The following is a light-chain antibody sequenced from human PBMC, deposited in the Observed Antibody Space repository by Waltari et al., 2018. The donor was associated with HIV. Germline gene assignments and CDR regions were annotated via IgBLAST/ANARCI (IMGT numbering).Light chain of an antibody. Sequence: QSVLTQPPSVSAAPGQKVTISCSGSSSNIGNNYVSCYQQPPGTAPKLLIYDNNKRPSGIPDRFSGSKSGTSATLGITGLQTGDEADYYCGTWDSSLSAGGVFGGGTKLTVL. J-gene: IGLJ2*01. CDR3: GTWDSSLSAGGV. CDR2: DNN. V-gene: IGLV1-51*01. CDR1: SSNIGNNY.